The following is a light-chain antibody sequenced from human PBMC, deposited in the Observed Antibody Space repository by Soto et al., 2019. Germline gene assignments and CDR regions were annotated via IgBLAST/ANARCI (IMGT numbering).Light chain of an antibody. CDR1: QSISSN. J-gene: IGKJ4*01. Sequence: EIVMTQSPATLSVSPGERATLSCRASQSISSNLAWYQQKPGQTPKLLIYLASTRATGIPARFSGGGSGTEFTLTISSLQSEDFGVYYCQQYNVWPLTFGGGTKVEFK. CDR2: LAS. CDR3: QQYNVWPLT. V-gene: IGKV3-15*01.